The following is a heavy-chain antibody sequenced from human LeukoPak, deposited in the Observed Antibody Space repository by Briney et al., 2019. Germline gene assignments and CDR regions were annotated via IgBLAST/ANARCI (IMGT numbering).Heavy chain of an antibody. D-gene: IGHD2-21*01. CDR2: ITDSSSYI. CDR1: GFTFGSYA. J-gene: IGHJ6*04. V-gene: IGHV3-21*01. Sequence: KTGGSLRLSCAASGFTFGSYAMNWVRQAPGKGLEWVSSITDSSSYIYYADSLKGRFTISRDNAKNSLYLQMNSLRAEDTAVYYCVRDNGDVVAPLMDVWGKGTTVTISS. CDR3: VRDNGDVVAPLMDV.